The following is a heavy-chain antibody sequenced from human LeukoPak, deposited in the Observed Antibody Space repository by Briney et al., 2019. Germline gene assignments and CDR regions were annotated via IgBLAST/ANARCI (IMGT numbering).Heavy chain of an antibody. J-gene: IGHJ4*02. CDR2: ISGSGGST. Sequence: PGGSLRLSCAASGFTFSSYAMSWVRQAPGKGLEWVSAISGSGGSTYYADSVKGRFTISRDNSKNTLYLQMNSLRAEDTAVYYCAKSLSGSYYEELYFDYWGQGTLVTVSS. CDR1: GFTFSSYA. CDR3: AKSLSGSYYEELYFDY. V-gene: IGHV3-23*01. D-gene: IGHD1-26*01.